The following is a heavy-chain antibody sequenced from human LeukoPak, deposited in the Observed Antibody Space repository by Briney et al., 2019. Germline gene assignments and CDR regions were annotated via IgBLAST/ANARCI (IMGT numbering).Heavy chain of an antibody. Sequence: SETLSLTCTVSGGSISSGGYYWSWFRQPPGKGLEWIGYIDNSGSTNYNPSLRSRVTISVDKSKNQFSLKLSSVTAADTAVYYCARMTYDPHGVDVWGKGTTVTVSS. CDR1: GGSISSGGYY. D-gene: IGHD5-12*01. J-gene: IGHJ6*04. CDR3: ARMTYDPHGVDV. V-gene: IGHV4-61*08. CDR2: IDNSGST.